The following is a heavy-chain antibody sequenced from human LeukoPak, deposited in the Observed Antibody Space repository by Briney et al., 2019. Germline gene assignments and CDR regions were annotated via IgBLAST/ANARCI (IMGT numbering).Heavy chain of an antibody. J-gene: IGHJ4*02. CDR2: IYYSGST. V-gene: IGHV4-59*08. Sequence: PSETLSLTCTVSGGSISSYYWSWIRQPPGKGLEWIGYIYYSGSTNYNPSLKSRVTISVDTSKNQFSLKLSSVTAADTAVYYCAMTTPTNYYDSSGYYSYWSQGTLVTVSS. CDR1: GGSISSYY. CDR3: AMTTPTNYYDSSGYYSY. D-gene: IGHD3-22*01.